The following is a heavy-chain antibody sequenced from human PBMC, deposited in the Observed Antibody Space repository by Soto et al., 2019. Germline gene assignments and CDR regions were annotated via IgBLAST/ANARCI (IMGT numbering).Heavy chain of an antibody. CDR2: TSGSGDTT. CDR1: GFTFTSYA. CDR3: AKMVHGGYVSYFDS. Sequence: GGSLRLSCEASGFTFTSYAMSWVRQAPGKGLEWVSATSGSGDTTYYADSVKGRFTISRDNSEKRLYLQMNSLRAEDTAVYYCAKMVHGGYVSYFDSWGQGTLVTVSS. D-gene: IGHD5-12*01. V-gene: IGHV3-23*01. J-gene: IGHJ4*02.